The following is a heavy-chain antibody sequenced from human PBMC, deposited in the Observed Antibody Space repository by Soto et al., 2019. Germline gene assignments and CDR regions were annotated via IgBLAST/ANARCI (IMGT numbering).Heavy chain of an antibody. Sequence: QVQLVQSGAEVKKPGSSVKVSCKASGGTFSSYAISWVRQAPGQGLEWMGGIIPIFGTANNAQKFQGRVTITADESTSTAYMELSSLRSEDTAVYYCATNLYSYGFIGWFDPWGQGTLVTVSS. D-gene: IGHD5-18*01. V-gene: IGHV1-69*12. CDR1: GGTFSSYA. CDR3: ATNLYSYGFIGWFDP. CDR2: IIPIFGTA. J-gene: IGHJ5*02.